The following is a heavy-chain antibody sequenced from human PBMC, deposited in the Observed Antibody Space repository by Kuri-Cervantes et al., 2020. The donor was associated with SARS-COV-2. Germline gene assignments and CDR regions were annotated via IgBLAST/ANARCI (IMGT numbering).Heavy chain of an antibody. V-gene: IGHV4-39*02. Sequence: GSLRLSCTVSGGSIGRRNYYWGWIRQPPGKGLEWIGNIYYSGNTYYNPSLRSRVTISEDTSKNQFSLKLSSVTAADTAVYYCARDNILFSGSGFDTWGQGALVTVSS. D-gene: IGHD1-26*01. CDR1: GGSIGRRNYY. J-gene: IGHJ5*02. CDR2: IYYSGNT. CDR3: ARDNILFSGSGFDT.